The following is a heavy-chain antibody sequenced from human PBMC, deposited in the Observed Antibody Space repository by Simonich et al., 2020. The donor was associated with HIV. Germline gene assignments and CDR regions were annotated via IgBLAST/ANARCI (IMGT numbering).Heavy chain of an antibody. CDR3: TRDYLV. CDR1: GFTLSSYW. CDR2: MKEDGGEK. J-gene: IGHJ4*02. V-gene: IGHV3-7*01. D-gene: IGHD2-8*02. Sequence: VQLVESGGGVVQPGRSLRLSCAASGFTLSSYWMSWGGQAPGKGLEWVANMKEDGGEKYYVDSVKGRFTISRDNANKLLYLQMNSLRAEDTAVYYCTRDYLVWGQGSLVTVSS.